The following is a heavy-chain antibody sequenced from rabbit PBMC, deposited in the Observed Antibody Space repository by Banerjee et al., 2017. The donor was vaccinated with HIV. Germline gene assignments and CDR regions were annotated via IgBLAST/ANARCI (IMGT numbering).Heavy chain of an antibody. V-gene: IGHV1S45*01. J-gene: IGHJ4*01. CDR1: GFTLSSYW. CDR2: IYAGSSGRT. CDR3: ARAYAGGYDL. Sequence: QEQLEESGGDLVKPEGSLTLTCTASGFTLSSYWICWVRQAPGKGLEWIACIYAGSSGRTYYASWAKGRFTISKTSSTTVTLQMTSLTAADTATYFCARAYAGGYDLWGQGTLVTVS. D-gene: IGHD4-2*01.